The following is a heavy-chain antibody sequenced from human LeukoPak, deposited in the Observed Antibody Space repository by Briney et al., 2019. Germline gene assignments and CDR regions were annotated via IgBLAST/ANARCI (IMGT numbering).Heavy chain of an antibody. J-gene: IGHJ4*02. D-gene: IGHD5-24*01. CDR3: ARAEEMATITNG. V-gene: IGHV1-18*01. CDR2: ISAYNGNT. Sequence: ASVKVSCKASGGTLNSYVISWVRQAPGQGLEWMGWISAYNGNTNYAQKLQGRVTMTTDTSTSTAYMELRSLRSDDTAVYYCARAEEMATITNGWGQGTLVTVSS. CDR1: GGTLNSYV.